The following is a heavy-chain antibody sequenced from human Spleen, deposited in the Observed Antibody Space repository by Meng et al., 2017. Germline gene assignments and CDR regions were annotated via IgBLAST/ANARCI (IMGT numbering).Heavy chain of an antibody. Sequence: VQPVESGGGGVQPGRSLRLSCAASGFTVSSNYMSWVRQAPGKGLEWVSVIYSGGSTYYADSVKGRFTISRDNSKNTLYLQMNSLRAEDTAVYYCARDSGHSFGYIDYWGQGTLVTVSS. J-gene: IGHJ4*02. V-gene: IGHV3-53*01. CDR2: IYSGGST. CDR1: GFTVSSNY. CDR3: ARDSGHSFGYIDY. D-gene: IGHD5-18*01.